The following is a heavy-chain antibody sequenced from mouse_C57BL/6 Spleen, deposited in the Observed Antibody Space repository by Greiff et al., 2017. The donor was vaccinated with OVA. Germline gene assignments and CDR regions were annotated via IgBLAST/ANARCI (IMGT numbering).Heavy chain of an antibody. CDR2: INPKYGTT. D-gene: IGHD2-4*01. Sequence: EVQLVESGAELVKPGASVKISCKASGYTFTDYYMHWVKQSHGKSLEWIGVINPKYGTTKYNEKFKGQATLTVDKSSSTAYMQLNSLTSEDSAVYYCARRTDYVCFDVWGTGTTLTVSS. CDR1: GYTFTDYY. CDR3: ARRTDYVCFDV. V-gene: IGHV1-39*01. J-gene: IGHJ1*03.